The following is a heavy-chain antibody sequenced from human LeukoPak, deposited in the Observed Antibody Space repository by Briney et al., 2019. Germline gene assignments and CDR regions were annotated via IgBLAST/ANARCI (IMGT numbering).Heavy chain of an antibody. CDR1: GGTFSSYA. CDR2: INTNTGNP. D-gene: IGHD2-15*01. V-gene: IGHV7-4-1*02. CDR3: ARASGYCGGGSCYRSYCFYGMDV. Sequence: ASVKVSCKASGGTFSSYAISWVRQAPGQGLEWMGWINTNTGNPTYAQGFTGRFVFSLDTSVSTAYLQISSLKAEDTAVYYCARASGYCGGGSCYRSYCFYGMDVWGQGTTVTVSS. J-gene: IGHJ6*02.